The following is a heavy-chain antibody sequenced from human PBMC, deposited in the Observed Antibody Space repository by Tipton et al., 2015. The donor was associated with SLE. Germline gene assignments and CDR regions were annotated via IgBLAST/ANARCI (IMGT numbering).Heavy chain of an antibody. J-gene: IGHJ4*02. CDR1: GGSISSHY. V-gene: IGHV4-59*11. CDR3: ARVGSSEEDY. Sequence: TLSLTCTVSGGSISSHYWSWIRQPPGKGLEWIGYIYYSGSTYYNPSLKSRVTISVDTSKNQFSLKLSSVTAADTAVYYCARVGSSEEDYWGQGTLVTVSS. CDR2: IYYSGST. D-gene: IGHD6-19*01.